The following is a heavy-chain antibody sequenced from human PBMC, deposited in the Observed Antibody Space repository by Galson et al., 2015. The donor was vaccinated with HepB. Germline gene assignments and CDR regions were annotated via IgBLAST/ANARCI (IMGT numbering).Heavy chain of an antibody. V-gene: IGHV1-46*01. Sequence: SVKVSCKASGYTFTSYYMHWVRQAPGQGLEWMGIINPSGGSTSYAQKFQGRVTMTRDTSTSTVYMELSSLRSEDTAVYYCARDRFGGDRKMDAFDIWGQGTMVTVSS. CDR3: ARDRFGGDRKMDAFDI. CDR2: INPSGGST. D-gene: IGHD3-16*01. J-gene: IGHJ3*02. CDR1: GYTFTSYY.